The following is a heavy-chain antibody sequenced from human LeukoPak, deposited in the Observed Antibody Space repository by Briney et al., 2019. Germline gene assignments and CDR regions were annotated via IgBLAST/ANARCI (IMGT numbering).Heavy chain of an antibody. V-gene: IGHV1-2*02. J-gene: IGHJ5*02. Sequence: GASVKVSCKASGYTFTGYYMHWVRQAPGQGLEWMGWINPNSGGTNYAQKFQGRVTMTRDTSISTAYMELSRLRSDDTAVYYCARDGLGYCSSTSCYPENWFDPWGQGPLVTVSS. CDR2: INPNSGGT. CDR1: GYTFTGYY. CDR3: ARDGLGYCSSTSCYPENWFDP. D-gene: IGHD2-2*01.